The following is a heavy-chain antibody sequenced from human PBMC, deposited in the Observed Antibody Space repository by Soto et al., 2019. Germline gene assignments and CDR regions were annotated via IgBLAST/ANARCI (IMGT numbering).Heavy chain of an antibody. CDR1: GFTFTSSA. Sequence: QMQLVQSGPEVKKPGTSVKVSCKASGFTFTSSAVQWVRQARGQRLEWIGWIVVGSGNTNYAQKFKERVTITRDMSTSTAYMELSSLRSEDTAVYYCAAGPGYSYGYVAGDYWGQGTLVTVSS. J-gene: IGHJ4*02. D-gene: IGHD5-18*01. CDR3: AAGPGYSYGYVAGDY. V-gene: IGHV1-58*01. CDR2: IVVGSGNT.